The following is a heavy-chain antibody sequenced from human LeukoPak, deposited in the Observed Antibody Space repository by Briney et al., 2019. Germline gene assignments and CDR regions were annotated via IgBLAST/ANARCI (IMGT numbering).Heavy chain of an antibody. J-gene: IGHJ2*01. D-gene: IGHD3-22*01. V-gene: IGHV4-31*03. CDR2: IYYSGST. Sequence: SQTLSLTCTVSGGSPSSGGYYWSWIRQHPGKGLEWIGYIYYSGSTYYNPSLKSRVTISVDTSKNQFSLKLSSVTAADTAVYYCARDVVPHYYDSSGYDSIDWYFDLWGRGTLVTVSS. CDR1: GGSPSSGGYY. CDR3: ARDVVPHYYDSSGYDSIDWYFDL.